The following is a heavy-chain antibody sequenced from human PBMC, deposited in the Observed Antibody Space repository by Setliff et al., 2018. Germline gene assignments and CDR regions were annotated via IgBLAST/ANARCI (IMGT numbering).Heavy chain of an antibody. V-gene: IGHV1-69*13. CDR1: GGTFNNYP. CDR2: IIPMFRTG. CDR3: FGAGTCSY. Sequence: ASVKVSCKASGGTFNNYPISWVRQAPGQGLEWMGGIIPMFRTGKYAQKFQGRVTITADESTSTAYMELTSLRLEDTAVYYCFGAGTCSYWGQGTLVTVSS. D-gene: IGHD3-10*01. J-gene: IGHJ4*02.